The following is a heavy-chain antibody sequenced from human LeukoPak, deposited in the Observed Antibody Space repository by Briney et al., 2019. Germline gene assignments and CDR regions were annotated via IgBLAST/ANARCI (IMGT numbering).Heavy chain of an antibody. V-gene: IGHV3-48*02. Sequence: GGSLRLSCAASGFTFSSYNMNWVRQAPGKGLEWVSSISSSSSTIYYADSVKGRFTISRDNAKNSLYLQMNSLRDEDTAVYYCARDACSSTSCVRFDYWGQGTLVTVSS. CDR1: GFTFSSYN. CDR3: ARDACSSTSCVRFDY. J-gene: IGHJ4*02. CDR2: ISSSSSTI. D-gene: IGHD2-2*01.